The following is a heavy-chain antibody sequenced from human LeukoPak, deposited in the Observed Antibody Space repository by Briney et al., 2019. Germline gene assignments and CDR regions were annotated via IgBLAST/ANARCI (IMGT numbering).Heavy chain of an antibody. CDR3: ARHPWANYYYMDV. D-gene: IGHD7-27*01. J-gene: IGHJ6*03. V-gene: IGHV4-39*01. CDR2: IYYSGST. Sequence: PSETLSLTCTVSGGSISSSNYYWGWIRQPPVRGLEWIGSIYYSGSTYYNPSLKSRVTIFVDTSKNQFSLNLRSVTAADTAVYYCARHPWANYYYMDVWGKGTTVTVSS. CDR1: GGSISSSNYY.